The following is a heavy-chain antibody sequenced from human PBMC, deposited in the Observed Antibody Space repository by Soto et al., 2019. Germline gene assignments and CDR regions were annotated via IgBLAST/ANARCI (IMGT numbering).Heavy chain of an antibody. CDR1: GYIFTSYG. D-gene: IGHD3-3*01. CDR2: INPNNGNA. V-gene: IGHV1-18*04. Sequence: QVHLVQSASEVKKPGASVKVSCEASGYIFTSYGITWVRQAPGQGLEWMGWINPNNGNANYAQKFQGRFTMTTDTSRTTAFLEMTSLISDDAAVYYCARDQGNWSGLSYWGQGTLVTVSS. J-gene: IGHJ4*02. CDR3: ARDQGNWSGLSY.